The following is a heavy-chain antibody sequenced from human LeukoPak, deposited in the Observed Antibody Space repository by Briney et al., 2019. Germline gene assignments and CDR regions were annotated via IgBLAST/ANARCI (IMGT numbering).Heavy chain of an antibody. CDR1: GFSFSEHS. CDR2: IRGSSSAM. J-gene: IGHJ4*02. Sequence: GGSLRLSCAASGFSFSEHSMNWVRQAPGKGLEWVSNIRGSSSAMNYADSVKGRFTISRDNAKNSLYLEMSSLRAEDTAVYYCARDRDWAFDYWGLGTLVSVSS. D-gene: IGHD3-9*01. CDR3: ARDRDWAFDY. V-gene: IGHV3-48*04.